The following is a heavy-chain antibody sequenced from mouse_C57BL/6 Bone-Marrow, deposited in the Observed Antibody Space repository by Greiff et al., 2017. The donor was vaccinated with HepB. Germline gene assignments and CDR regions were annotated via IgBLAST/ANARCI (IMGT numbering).Heavy chain of an antibody. J-gene: IGHJ1*03. CDR1: GFTFTDYY. CDR3: ARYGPPGHWYFDV. Sequence: EVKLVESGGGLVQPGGSLSLSCAASGFTFTDYYMSWVRQPPGKALEWLGFIRNKANGYTTEYSASVKGRFTISRDNSQSILYLQMNALRAEDSATYYCARYGPPGHWYFDVWGTGTTVTVSS. CDR2: IRNKANGYTT. V-gene: IGHV7-3*01.